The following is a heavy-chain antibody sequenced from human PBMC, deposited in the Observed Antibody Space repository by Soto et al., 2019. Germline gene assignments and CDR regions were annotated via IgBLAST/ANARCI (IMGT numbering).Heavy chain of an antibody. D-gene: IGHD6-6*01. CDR2: IYYSGST. Sequence: QVQLQESGPGLVKPSETLSLTCTVSGGSISSYYWSWIRQPPGKGLEWIGYIYYSGSTNYNPSLNRRVTTSADTTKNQFSLRLSACTAADTAAFYCASLPTPPPASPPNYYYYYMDVWGKGTTVTVSS. CDR1: GGSISSYY. V-gene: IGHV4-59*08. J-gene: IGHJ6*03. CDR3: ASLPTPPPASPPNYYYYYMDV.